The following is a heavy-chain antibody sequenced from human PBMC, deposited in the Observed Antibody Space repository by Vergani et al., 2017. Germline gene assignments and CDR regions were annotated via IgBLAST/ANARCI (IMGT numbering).Heavy chain of an antibody. Sequence: QLQLQESGPGLVKPSETLSLTCTVSGGSISSSSYYWGWIRHPPGKGLEWIGSIYYSGSTYYNPSLKSRVTISVDTSKNQFSLKLSSVTAADTVVYYCASSYSSGWPLHYWGQGTLVTVSS. J-gene: IGHJ4*02. V-gene: IGHV4-39*01. CDR3: ASSYSSGWPLHY. D-gene: IGHD6-19*01. CDR2: IYYSGST. CDR1: GGSISSSSYY.